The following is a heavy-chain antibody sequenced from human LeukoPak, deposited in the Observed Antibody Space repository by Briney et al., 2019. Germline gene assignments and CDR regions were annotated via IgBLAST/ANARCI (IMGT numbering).Heavy chain of an antibody. Sequence: GGSLRLSCAASGFTVSSNYMSWVRQAPGKGLEWVSVIYSGGSTYYADSVKGRFTISRDNSKNTLYLQMNSLRAEDTAVDYCARLVWQGPLLWFGENYFDYWGQGTLVTVSS. J-gene: IGHJ4*02. D-gene: IGHD3-10*01. CDR1: GFTVSSNY. V-gene: IGHV3-66*01. CDR3: ARLVWQGPLLWFGENYFDY. CDR2: IYSGGST.